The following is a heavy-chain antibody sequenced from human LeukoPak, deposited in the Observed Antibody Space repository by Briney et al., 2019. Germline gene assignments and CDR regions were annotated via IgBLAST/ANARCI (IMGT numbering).Heavy chain of an antibody. CDR1: GFTFSSYA. CDR3: AKDQQLAPPHYYYYYMDV. D-gene: IGHD6-6*01. V-gene: IGHV3-30-3*01. CDR2: ISYDGSNK. Sequence: GRSLRLSCAASGFTFSSYAMHWVRQAPGKGLEWVAVISYDGSNKYYADSVKGRFTISRDNSKNTLYLQMNSLRAEDTAVYYCAKDQQLAPPHYYYYYMDVWGKGTTVTVSS. J-gene: IGHJ6*03.